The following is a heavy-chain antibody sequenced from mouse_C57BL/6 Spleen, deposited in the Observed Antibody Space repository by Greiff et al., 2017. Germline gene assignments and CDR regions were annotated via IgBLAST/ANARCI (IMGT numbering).Heavy chain of an antibody. CDR3: TSPVPRSYWYFDV. J-gene: IGHJ1*03. CDR1: GYTFTDYE. V-gene: IGHV1-15*01. CDR2: IDPETGGT. Sequence: VQLKESGAELVRPGASVTLSCKASGYTFTDYEMHWVKQTPVHGLEWIGAIDPETGGTAYNQKFKGKAILTADKSSSTAYMELRSLTSEVSAVYYCTSPVPRSYWYFDVWGTGTTVTVSS. D-gene: IGHD1-1*01.